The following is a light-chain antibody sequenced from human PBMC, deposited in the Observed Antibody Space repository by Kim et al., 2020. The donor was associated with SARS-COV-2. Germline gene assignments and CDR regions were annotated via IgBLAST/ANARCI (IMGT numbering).Light chain of an antibody. CDR1: QGIGSA. Sequence: AIQLTQSPSSLSASLGDRVTITCRASQGIGSAVAWYQQKPGEAPKLLIYDASTLESGVPLRFSGSGSGTDFTLTISSLQPEDFATYYCQQLNNYPLTFGGGTKVDIK. CDR3: QQLNNYPLT. J-gene: IGKJ4*01. CDR2: DAS. V-gene: IGKV1D-13*01.